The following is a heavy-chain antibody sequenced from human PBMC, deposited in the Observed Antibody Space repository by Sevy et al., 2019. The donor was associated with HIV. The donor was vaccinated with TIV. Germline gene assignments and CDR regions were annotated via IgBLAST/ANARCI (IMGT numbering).Heavy chain of an antibody. CDR3: AKGAAGFAPYYYTIDV. CDR2: FSTSGST. Sequence: SETLSLNCTVSGASISGPYWSWIRQPAGKGLEWIGRFSTSGSTNYNPSLKSRVSMSIDTSKNQFSLRLSSVTAADSAVYYCAKGAAGFAPYYYTIDVWGQGTTVTVSS. V-gene: IGHV4-4*07. D-gene: IGHD6-13*01. CDR1: GASISGPY. J-gene: IGHJ6*02.